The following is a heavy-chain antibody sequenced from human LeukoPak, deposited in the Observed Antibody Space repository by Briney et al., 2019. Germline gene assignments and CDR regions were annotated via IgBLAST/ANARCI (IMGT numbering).Heavy chain of an antibody. CDR2: IYYSGST. Sequence: SETLPLTCTVSGGSISSYYWSWIRQPPGKGLEWIGYIYYSGSTNYNPSLKSRVTISVDTSKNQFSLKLSSVTAADTAVYYCARGNTAMVAYYFDYWGQGTLVTVSS. V-gene: IGHV4-59*01. D-gene: IGHD5-18*01. CDR3: ARGNTAMVAYYFDY. CDR1: GGSISSYY. J-gene: IGHJ4*02.